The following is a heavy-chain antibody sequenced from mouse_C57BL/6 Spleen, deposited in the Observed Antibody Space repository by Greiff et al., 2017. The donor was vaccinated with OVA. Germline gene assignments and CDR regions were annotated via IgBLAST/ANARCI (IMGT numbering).Heavy chain of an antibody. CDR2: IDPENGDT. V-gene: IGHV14-4*01. J-gene: IGHJ2*01. CDR1: GFNIKDDY. D-gene: IGHD4-1*01. Sequence: DVQLQESGAELVRPGASVKLSCTASGFNIKDDYMHWVKQRPEQGLEWIGWIDPENGDTEYASKFQGKATITADTSSNTAYLQLSSLTSEDTAVYYCTTPNWGDYWGQGTTLTVSS. CDR3: TTPNWGDY.